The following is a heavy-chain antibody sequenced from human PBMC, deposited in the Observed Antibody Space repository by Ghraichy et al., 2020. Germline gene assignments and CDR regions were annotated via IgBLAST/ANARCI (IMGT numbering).Heavy chain of an antibody. CDR3: ARAGTSWVLDWFDP. Sequence: SETLSLTCTVSGGSLSDYYWTWIRQPAGQGLEWIGRIYTTGSTNYNPSLKSRVTMSVDTSKNEVSLKLTSVTAADTAVYYWARAGTSWVLDWFDPWGQGTLVTVSS. CDR2: IYTTGST. V-gene: IGHV4-4*07. J-gene: IGHJ5*02. D-gene: IGHD6-13*01. CDR1: GGSLSDYY.